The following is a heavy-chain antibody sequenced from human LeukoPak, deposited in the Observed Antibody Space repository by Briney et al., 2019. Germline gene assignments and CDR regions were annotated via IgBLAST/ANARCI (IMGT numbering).Heavy chain of an antibody. CDR3: ARHGAYYYDSSAYFDY. V-gene: IGHV3-30*02. D-gene: IGHD3-22*01. J-gene: IGHJ4*02. Sequence: GGSLRLSCAASGFTFSSYGMHWVRQAPGKGLEWVAFIRYDGSNKYYADSVKGRFTISRDNSKNTLYLQMHSLRAEDTAVYYCARHGAYYYDSSAYFDYWGQGTLVTVSS. CDR2: IRYDGSNK. CDR1: GFTFSSYG.